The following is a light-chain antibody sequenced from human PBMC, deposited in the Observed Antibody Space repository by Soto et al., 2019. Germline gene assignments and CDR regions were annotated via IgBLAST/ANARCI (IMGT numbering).Light chain of an antibody. CDR2: GAS. CDR3: QQYHHWPGT. V-gene: IGKV3-15*01. J-gene: IGKJ4*01. Sequence: LKQSAATLCVSPGEGATLSWKARQSIXSNFVWSQQKPGQAPRVLXYGASTRATGIPARFSGSGSGTDFTLTINSLQSEDAAAYYCQQYHHWPGTFGGGTKVDIK. CDR1: QSIXSN.